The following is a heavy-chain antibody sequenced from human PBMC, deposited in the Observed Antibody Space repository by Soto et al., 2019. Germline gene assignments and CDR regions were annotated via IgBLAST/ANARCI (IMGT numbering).Heavy chain of an antibody. V-gene: IGHV4-39*01. CDR2: IYYSGST. Sequence: SETLSLTCTVSGGSISSSSYYWGWIRQPPGKWLEWIGSIYYSGSTYYNPSLKSRVTISVDTSKNQFSLKLSSVTAADTAVFYCATGDYYGSGSYSTPNYWGQGTLVTVSS. D-gene: IGHD3-10*01. CDR1: GGSISSSSYY. CDR3: ATGDYYGSGSYSTPNY. J-gene: IGHJ4*02.